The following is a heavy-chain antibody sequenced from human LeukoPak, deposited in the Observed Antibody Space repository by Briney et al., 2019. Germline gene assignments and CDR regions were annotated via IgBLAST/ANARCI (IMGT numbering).Heavy chain of an antibody. J-gene: IGHJ4*02. D-gene: IGHD3-16*01. Sequence: SETLSLTCTVSGGPISSSSYYWGWIRQPPGKGLEWIGSIYYSGSTYYNPSLKSRVTISVDTSKNQFSLKLSSVTAADTAVYYCARPNQGESLDYWGQGTLVTVSS. V-gene: IGHV4-39*01. CDR2: IYYSGST. CDR3: ARPNQGESLDY. CDR1: GGPISSSSYY.